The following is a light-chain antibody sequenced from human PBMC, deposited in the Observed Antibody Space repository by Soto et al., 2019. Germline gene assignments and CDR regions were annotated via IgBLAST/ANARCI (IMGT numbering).Light chain of an antibody. CDR3: QSYDSSLSGVV. Sequence: QSVLTQPPSVSGAPGQRVTISCTGSTSNIGAGYDVQWYQLLPGTAPKLLIHRNSNRPSGVPDRFSGSKSGTSASLAITGLQADDEAVYYGQSYDSSLSGVVFGGGTKVTVL. J-gene: IGLJ2*01. V-gene: IGLV1-40*01. CDR2: RNS. CDR1: TSNIGAGYD.